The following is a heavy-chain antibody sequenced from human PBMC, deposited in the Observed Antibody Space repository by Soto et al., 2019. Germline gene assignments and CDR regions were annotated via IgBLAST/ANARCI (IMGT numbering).Heavy chain of an antibody. CDR3: ASIPTYYDILTGPDY. D-gene: IGHD3-9*01. CDR2: ISGSGGST. J-gene: IGHJ4*02. Sequence: EVQLLESGGGLVQPGGSLRLSCAASGFTFSSYAMSWVRQAPGKGLEWVSAISGSGGSTYYADSVKGRFTISRDNSKNTLYLQMNSLRAEDTAVYYSASIPTYYDILTGPDYWGQGTLVTVSS. CDR1: GFTFSSYA. V-gene: IGHV3-23*01.